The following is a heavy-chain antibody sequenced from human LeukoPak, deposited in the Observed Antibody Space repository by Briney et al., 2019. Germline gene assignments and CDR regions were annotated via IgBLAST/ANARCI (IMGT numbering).Heavy chain of an antibody. Sequence: GASVKVSCKASGYTFTSYYMNWVPQATGQGREWLGWMNPNSGNTGYAQEFQGRVTITRNTSISTAYMELSSLRSEDTAVYYCASTWEPELPHDAFDIWGQGTMVTVSS. D-gene: IGHD1-26*01. CDR1: GYTFTSYY. V-gene: IGHV1-8*03. J-gene: IGHJ3*02. CDR3: ASTWEPELPHDAFDI. CDR2: MNPNSGNT.